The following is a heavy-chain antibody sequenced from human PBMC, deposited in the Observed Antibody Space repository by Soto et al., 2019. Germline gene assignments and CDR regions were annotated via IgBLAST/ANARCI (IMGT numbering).Heavy chain of an antibody. CDR2: INHSGST. V-gene: IGHV4-34*01. Sequence: SETLSLTCAVYGGSFSGYYWSWIRQPPGKGLEWIGEINHSGSTNYNPSLKSRVTISVDTSKNQFSLKLSSVTAADTAVYYCARALEAIVESDWFDPWGQGTLVTVSS. D-gene: IGHD1-1*01. CDR1: GGSFSGYY. CDR3: ARALEAIVESDWFDP. J-gene: IGHJ5*02.